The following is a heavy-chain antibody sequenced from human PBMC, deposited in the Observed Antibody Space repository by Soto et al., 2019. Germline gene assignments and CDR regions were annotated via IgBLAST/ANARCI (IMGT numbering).Heavy chain of an antibody. J-gene: IGHJ4*02. CDR2: VSGDVYSK. D-gene: IGHD2-8*02. Sequence: GGSLRLSCAASGFTFSSYAMSWVRQAPGKGLEWVSSVSGDVYSKYYADSVRGRFTISRDNPKNTLFLQMNSLRAEDTAVYYCAKDHPPTRGGVYFDYWGQGALVTVSS. CDR3: AKDHPPTRGGVYFDY. CDR1: GFTFSSYA. V-gene: IGHV3-23*01.